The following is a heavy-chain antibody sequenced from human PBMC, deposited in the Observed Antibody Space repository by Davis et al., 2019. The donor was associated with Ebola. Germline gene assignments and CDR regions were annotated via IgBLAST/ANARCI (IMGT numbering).Heavy chain of an antibody. CDR3: ARDRAIAAAANYYYYGMDV. J-gene: IGHJ6*02. Sequence: ASVKVSCKASGYTFTGYYMHWVRQAPGQGLEWMGWINPNSGGTNYAQKFQGWVTMTRDTSISTAYMELSRLRSDDTAVYYCARDRAIAAAANYYYYGMDVWGQGTTVTVSS. CDR1: GYTFTGYY. V-gene: IGHV1-2*04. CDR2: INPNSGGT. D-gene: IGHD6-13*01.